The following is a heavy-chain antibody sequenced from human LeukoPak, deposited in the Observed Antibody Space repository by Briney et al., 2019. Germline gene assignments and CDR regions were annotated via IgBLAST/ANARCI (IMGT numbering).Heavy chain of an antibody. CDR2: ITGHGDTT. CDR1: GFSFSNYG. J-gene: IGHJ4*02. CDR3: ARAAITMIVVVTHLDY. Sequence: GGSLRLSCAASGFSFSNYGMNWVRQAPGKGLEWVSGITGHGDTTYYADSVKGRFTISRDNSRNTVYLQMNSLRAEDTAVYYCARAAITMIVVVTHLDYWGQGTLVTVSS. D-gene: IGHD3-22*01. V-gene: IGHV3-23*01.